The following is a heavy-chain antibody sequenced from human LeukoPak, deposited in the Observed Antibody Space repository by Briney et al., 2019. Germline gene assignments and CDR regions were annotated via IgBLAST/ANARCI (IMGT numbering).Heavy chain of an antibody. J-gene: IGHJ6*03. V-gene: IGHV1-46*01. CDR2: INPSGGST. Sequence: GASVKVSCKASGYTFTSYYMHWVRQAPGQGLEWMGIINPSGGSTSYAQKFQGRVTMTRDMSTSTVYMELSSLRSEDTAVYYCARDQPGRTYYDFWCGYYPSYYYYYYMDVWGKGTTVTVSS. D-gene: IGHD3-3*01. CDR1: GYTFTSYY. CDR3: ARDQPGRTYYDFWCGYYPSYYYYYYMDV.